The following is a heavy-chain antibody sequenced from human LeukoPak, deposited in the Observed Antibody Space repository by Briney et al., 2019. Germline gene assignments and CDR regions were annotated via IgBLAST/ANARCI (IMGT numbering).Heavy chain of an antibody. CDR3: ARDGSSSSPGYWFDP. CDR2: IYYSGST. CDR1: GGSISSYY. V-gene: IGHV4-59*01. D-gene: IGHD6-6*01. J-gene: IGHJ5*02. Sequence: SETLSLTCTVSGGSISSYYWSCIRQPPGKGLECIGYIYYSGSTNYNPSLKSRVTISVDTSKTQFSLKLSSVTAADTAVYYCARDGSSSSPGYWFDPWGQGTLVTVSS.